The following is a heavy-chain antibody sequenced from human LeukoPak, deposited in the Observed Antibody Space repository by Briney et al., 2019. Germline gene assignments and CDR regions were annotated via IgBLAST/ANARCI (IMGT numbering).Heavy chain of an antibody. V-gene: IGHV1-69*06. J-gene: IGHJ3*02. Sequence: EASVKVSCKASGGTFSSYAISWVRQAPGQGLEWMGGIIPIFGTANYAQKFQGRVTITADKSTSTAYMELSSLRSEDTAVYYCARVSGRWLQYFRGHGAFDIWGQGTMVTVSS. D-gene: IGHD5-24*01. CDR3: ARVSGRWLQYFRGHGAFDI. CDR2: IIPIFGTA. CDR1: GGTFSSYA.